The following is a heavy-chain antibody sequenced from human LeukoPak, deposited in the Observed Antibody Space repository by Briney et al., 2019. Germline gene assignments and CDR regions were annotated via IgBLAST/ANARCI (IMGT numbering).Heavy chain of an antibody. CDR3: ARGRASQYFQH. CDR2: INHSGST. Sequence: SETLSLTCAVYGGSFSGYYWSWIRQPPGKGLEWIGEINHSGSTNYNPSLKSRVTISVDTSKSQFSLKLSSVTAADTAVYYCARGRASQYFQHWGQGTLVTVSS. D-gene: IGHD6-6*01. J-gene: IGHJ1*01. CDR1: GGSFSGYY. V-gene: IGHV4-34*01.